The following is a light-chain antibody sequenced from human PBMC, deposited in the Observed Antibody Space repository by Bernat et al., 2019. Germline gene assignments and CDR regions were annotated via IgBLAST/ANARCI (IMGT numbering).Light chain of an antibody. CDR3: QQYATFPGDI. CDR1: QSVSSNY. J-gene: IGKJ2*01. Sequence: EIVLTQSPGTLSLSPGERATLSCRASQSVSSNYLAWYQHKPGQAPRPLIYGASTRASGISDRFSGSGSGTDFTLTISRLEPEDFALYYCQQYATFPGDIFGQGTKLEIK. CDR2: GAS. V-gene: IGKV3-20*01.